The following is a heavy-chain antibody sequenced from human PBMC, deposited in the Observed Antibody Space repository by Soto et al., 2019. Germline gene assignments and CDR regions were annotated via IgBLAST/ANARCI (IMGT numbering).Heavy chain of an antibody. CDR1: GLTFNRYW. CDR2: INTDGSNT. Sequence: GGSLRLSCAASGLTFNRYWMHWVRHAPGKGLVRVSHINTDGSNTNYADSVKGRFTISRDNAKSTLFLQMNSLRDEDTAVYYCAREFCSGGNCYTYYFDPWGQGIPVTVSS. V-gene: IGHV3-74*01. J-gene: IGHJ5*02. D-gene: IGHD2-15*01. CDR3: AREFCSGGNCYTYYFDP.